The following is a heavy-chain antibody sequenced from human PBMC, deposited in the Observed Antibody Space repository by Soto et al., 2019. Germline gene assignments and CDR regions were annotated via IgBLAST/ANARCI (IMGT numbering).Heavy chain of an antibody. J-gene: IGHJ5*02. D-gene: IGHD6-19*01. CDR2: IYSGGST. CDR1: GFTVSSNY. V-gene: IGHV3-66*01. Sequence: PGGSLRLSCAASGFTVSSNYMSWVRQAPGKGLEWVSVIYSGGSTYYADSVKGRFTISRDNSKNTLYLQMNSLRAEDTAVYYCARDAGIAVAPTGWFDPWGQGTLVTVSS. CDR3: ARDAGIAVAPTGWFDP.